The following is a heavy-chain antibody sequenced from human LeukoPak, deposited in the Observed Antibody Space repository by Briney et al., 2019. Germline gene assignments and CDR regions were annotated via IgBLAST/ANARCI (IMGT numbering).Heavy chain of an antibody. D-gene: IGHD3-22*01. CDR3: ARSPPYYYDSSGYPPYWFDP. CDR2: IYYSGST. V-gene: IGHV4-59*01. J-gene: IGHJ5*02. Sequence: SETLSLTCTVSGGSISSYYWSWIRQPPGKGLEWVGYIYYSGSTNYNPSLKSRVTISVDTSKNQFSLKLSSVTAADTAVYYCARSPPYYYDSSGYPPYWFDPWGQGTLVTVSS. CDR1: GGSISSYY.